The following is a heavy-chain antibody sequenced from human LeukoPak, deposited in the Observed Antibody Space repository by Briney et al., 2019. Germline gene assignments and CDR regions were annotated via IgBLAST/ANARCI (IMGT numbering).Heavy chain of an antibody. CDR3: AKDTLRVNPYYYDSSGYFSGVDY. D-gene: IGHD3-22*01. CDR2: ISRNSGSI. V-gene: IGHV3-9*01. Sequence: GRSLRLSCAASGFTFDDYAMHWVRQAPGKGLEWVSGISRNSGSIGYADSVKGRFTISRDNAKNSLYLQMNSLRAEDTALYYCAKDTLRVNPYYYDSSGYFSGVDYWGQGTLVTVSS. J-gene: IGHJ4*02. CDR1: GFTFDDYA.